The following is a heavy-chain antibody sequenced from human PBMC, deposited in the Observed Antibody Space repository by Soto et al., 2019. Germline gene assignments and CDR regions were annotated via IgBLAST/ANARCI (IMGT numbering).Heavy chain of an antibody. CDR2: IFHSGGT. CDR3: ASAATLFGVVMAALDV. Sequence: ETLSLTCPVSGGSISNSYWWSWVRQPPGKGLEWIGEIFHSGGTNYNPSLKSRVTISLDESKNQFSLRVSSVTAADTAVYYCASAATLFGVVMAALDVWGQGTTVTVSS. D-gene: IGHD3-3*01. J-gene: IGHJ6*02. CDR1: GGSISNSYW. V-gene: IGHV4-4*02.